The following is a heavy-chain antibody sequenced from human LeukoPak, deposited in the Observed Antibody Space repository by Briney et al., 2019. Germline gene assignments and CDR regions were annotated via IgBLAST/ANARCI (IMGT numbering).Heavy chain of an antibody. J-gene: IGHJ6*02. CDR2: FDPEDGET. V-gene: IGHV1-24*01. CDR3: ATDSRIVGAKTRQYYYYYGMDV. CDR1: GYTLTELS. Sequence: GASVKVSCKVSGYTLTELSMHWVRQAPGKGLEWMGGFDPEDGETIYAQKFQGRVTMTEDTSTDTAYMELSSLRSEDTAVYYCATDSRIVGAKTRQYYYYYGMDVWGQGTTVTVSS. D-gene: IGHD1-26*01.